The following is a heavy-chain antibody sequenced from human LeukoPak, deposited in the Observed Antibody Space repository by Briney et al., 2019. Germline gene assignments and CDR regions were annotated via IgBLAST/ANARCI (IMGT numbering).Heavy chain of an antibody. J-gene: IGHJ4*02. D-gene: IGHD5-18*01. Sequence: GGSLRLSCAASGFXFSSYSINWVRQAPGKGLEWVSYISSSSSTIYYADSVKGRFTISRDNAKNSLYLQMNSLRDEDTAVYYCARGLDTAMVPFFDYWGQGTLVTVSS. CDR1: GFXFSSYS. V-gene: IGHV3-48*02. CDR3: ARGLDTAMVPFFDY. CDR2: ISSSSSTI.